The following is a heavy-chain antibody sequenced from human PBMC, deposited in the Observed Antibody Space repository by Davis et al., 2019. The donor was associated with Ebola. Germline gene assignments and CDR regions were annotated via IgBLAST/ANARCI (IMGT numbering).Heavy chain of an antibody. CDR3: ARCRSLGSYYYMDV. D-gene: IGHD3-10*01. V-gene: IGHV5-51*06. Sequence: GESLKISCKGSGYSFTNYWIGWVRQMPGKGLEWMGIISAGDSDTRYSPSFQGQVTIAADKSINTAYLQWSSLKASDTAVYYCARCRSLGSYYYMDVWGNGTSVTVSS. CDR2: ISAGDSDT. J-gene: IGHJ6*03. CDR1: GYSFTNYW.